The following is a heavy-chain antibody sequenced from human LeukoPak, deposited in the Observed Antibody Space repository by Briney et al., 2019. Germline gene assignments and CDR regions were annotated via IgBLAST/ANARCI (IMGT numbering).Heavy chain of an antibody. V-gene: IGHV1-69*01. Sequence: GSSVKVSCKASGGTFISYAISWVRQAPGQGLEWMGGIIPIFGTANYAQKFQGRVTITADESTSTAYMELSSLRSEDTAVYYCARASGGYSGYIYFDYWGQGTLVTVSS. J-gene: IGHJ4*02. CDR3: ARASGGYSGYIYFDY. CDR2: IIPIFGTA. D-gene: IGHD5-12*01. CDR1: GGTFISYA.